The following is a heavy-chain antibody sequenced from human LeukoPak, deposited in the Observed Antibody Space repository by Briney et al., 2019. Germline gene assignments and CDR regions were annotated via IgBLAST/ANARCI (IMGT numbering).Heavy chain of an antibody. D-gene: IGHD2-15*01. CDR2: IKPDGSEI. CDR1: GFTFSDYW. J-gene: IGHJ4*02. CDR3: TRSLDD. Sequence: GGSLRLSCAASGFTFSDYWMDWVRQAPGKGLEWVANIKPDGSEIYYVDAVKGRFTISRDNAKNSLYLQMNSLRAEDTAVYYCTRSLDDWGQGTLVTVSS. V-gene: IGHV3-7*02.